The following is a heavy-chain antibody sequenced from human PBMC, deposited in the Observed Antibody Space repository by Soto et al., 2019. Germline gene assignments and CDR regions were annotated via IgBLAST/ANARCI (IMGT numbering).Heavy chain of an antibody. CDR2: IYSGGST. Sequence: AGSLRLSCAASGITVSSTYISGVRQAPGKGLEWVSVIYSGGSTYYADSVKGRFTISRDNSKNTLYLQLKSLRAEDTAVYYCARGHYNGLIDYWGQGTLVTVSS. D-gene: IGHD1-20*01. J-gene: IGHJ4*02. CDR3: ARGHYNGLIDY. V-gene: IGHV3-53*01. CDR1: GITVSSTY.